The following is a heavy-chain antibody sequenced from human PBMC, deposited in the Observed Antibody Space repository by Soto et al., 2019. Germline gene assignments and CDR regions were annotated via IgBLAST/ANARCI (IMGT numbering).Heavy chain of an antibody. Sequence: ASVKVSCKASGYTFTSYDINWVRQATGQGLEWMGWMNPNSGNTGYAQKFQGRVTMTRNTSISTAYMELSSLRSEDTAVYYCARVQAGDILTGPYYYYYYRDVWGKGTTVTVSS. V-gene: IGHV1-8*01. CDR3: ARVQAGDILTGPYYYYYYRDV. CDR2: MNPNSGNT. D-gene: IGHD3-9*01. CDR1: GYTFTSYD. J-gene: IGHJ6*03.